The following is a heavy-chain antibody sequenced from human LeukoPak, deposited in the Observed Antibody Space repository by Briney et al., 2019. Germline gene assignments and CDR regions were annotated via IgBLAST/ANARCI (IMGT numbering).Heavy chain of an antibody. CDR3: ARVVLSCSSTSCYTYYYYGMDV. CDR2: IYYSGST. Sequence: SETLSLTCTVSGGSISSGDYYWSWIRQPPGTGLEWLGYIYYSGSTYYNPSLKSRVTISVDTSENQFSLKLSSVTAADTAVYYCARVVLSCSSTSCYTYYYYGMDVWGQGTTVTVSS. CDR1: GGSISSGDYY. V-gene: IGHV4-30-4*01. J-gene: IGHJ6*02. D-gene: IGHD2-2*02.